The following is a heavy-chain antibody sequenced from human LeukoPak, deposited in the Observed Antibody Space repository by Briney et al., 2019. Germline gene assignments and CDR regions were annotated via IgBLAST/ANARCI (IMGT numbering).Heavy chain of an antibody. J-gene: IGHJ4*02. D-gene: IGHD5-12*01. CDR3: ARDVASWGGYTFAY. CDR1: GFTFSSYW. CDR2: IKQDGSDR. Sequence: PGGSLRLSCAASGFTFSSYWMSWVRQAPGKGLEWVANIKQDGSDRYYVDSVKGRFTTSRDNGKNSLYLQMNSLRIDDTAVYFCARDVASWGGYTFAYWGQGTLVTVPS. V-gene: IGHV3-7*01.